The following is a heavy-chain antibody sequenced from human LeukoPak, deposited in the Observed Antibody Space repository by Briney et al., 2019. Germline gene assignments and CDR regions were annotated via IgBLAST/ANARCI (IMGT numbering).Heavy chain of an antibody. Sequence: PSETLSLTCTVSGGSISSYYWSWIRQPAAKGLEWIGRIYTSGSTSYNPSLKSRVTMSVDTSKNQFSLKLSSVTAADTAMYYCARVQKQQLILAGAFDIWGQGTMVTVSS. CDR1: GGSISSYY. J-gene: IGHJ3*02. D-gene: IGHD6-13*01. CDR2: IYTSGST. CDR3: ARVQKQQLILAGAFDI. V-gene: IGHV4-4*07.